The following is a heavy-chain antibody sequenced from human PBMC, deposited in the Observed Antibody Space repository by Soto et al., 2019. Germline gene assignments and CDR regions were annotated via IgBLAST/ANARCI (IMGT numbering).Heavy chain of an antibody. V-gene: IGHV1-69*13. CDR2: IIPIFGTA. CDR1: GGTFSSYA. J-gene: IGHJ6*02. CDR3: VRFTIFGVAFLNV. D-gene: IGHD3-3*01. Sequence: SVKVSCRASGGTFSSYAISWVRQAPGQGLEWMGGIIPIFGTANYAQKFQGRVTITADESTSTAYMELSSLRSEDTAVYYCVRFTIFGVAFLNVWGQGTTVTVAS.